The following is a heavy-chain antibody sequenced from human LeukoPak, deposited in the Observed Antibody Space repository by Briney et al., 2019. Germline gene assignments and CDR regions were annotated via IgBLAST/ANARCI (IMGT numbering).Heavy chain of an antibody. Sequence: PGWSLRLSCAASGFTFSDYYMSWIRQAPGRGLEWVSYISSSGSTIYYADSVKGRFTISRDNAKNSLYLQMNSLRAEDTAVYYCARRTTVTSGAFDIWGQGTMVTVSS. J-gene: IGHJ3*02. V-gene: IGHV3-11*01. CDR1: GFTFSDYY. D-gene: IGHD4-11*01. CDR3: ARRTTVTSGAFDI. CDR2: ISSSGSTI.